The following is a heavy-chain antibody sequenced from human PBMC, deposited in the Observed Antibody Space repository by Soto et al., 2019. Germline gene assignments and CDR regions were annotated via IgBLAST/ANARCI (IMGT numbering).Heavy chain of an antibody. CDR2: ICYSGCT. D-gene: IGHD5-12*01. Sequence: SETLSLTCTVSGGSFSSYYLSYIRQPPGKGLEWIGYICYSGCTNYNPSLKSRVTISVDTSKNQFSLKLSSVTAADTAVYYCARGPCSGYEDAFDIWGQGTMVTVSS. J-gene: IGHJ3*02. V-gene: IGHV4-59*12. CDR3: ARGPCSGYEDAFDI. CDR1: GGSFSSYY.